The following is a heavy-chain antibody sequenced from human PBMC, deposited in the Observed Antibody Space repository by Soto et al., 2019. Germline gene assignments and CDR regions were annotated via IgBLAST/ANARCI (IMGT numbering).Heavy chain of an antibody. V-gene: IGHV4-39*02. Sequence: XETLSLTCSVAGCFLSYHSYYWGWLRQPPGKGLEWVGVIFYTGTTYYSPSLKDRVTISVDTSKNSFSLNLTSVTAADTAVYFCARLVLVAPVANAWGQGTLVTVSS. D-gene: IGHD5-12*01. CDR2: IFYTGTT. J-gene: IGHJ5*02. CDR1: GCFLSYHSYY. CDR3: ARLVLVAPVANA.